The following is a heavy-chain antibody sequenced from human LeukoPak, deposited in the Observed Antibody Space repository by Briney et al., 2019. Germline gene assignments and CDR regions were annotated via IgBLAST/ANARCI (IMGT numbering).Heavy chain of an antibody. D-gene: IGHD6-13*01. CDR3: VRGDGRQQLVLVY. J-gene: IGHJ4*02. Sequence: PSETLSLTCAVYGGSFSGYYWSRIRQSPGKGLEWIGEINHSGSTNYSPSLKSRVTISVDTSKNQFSLKLSSVTAADTAVYYCVRGDGRQQLVLVYWGQGTLVTVSS. CDR1: GGSFSGYY. V-gene: IGHV4-34*01. CDR2: INHSGST.